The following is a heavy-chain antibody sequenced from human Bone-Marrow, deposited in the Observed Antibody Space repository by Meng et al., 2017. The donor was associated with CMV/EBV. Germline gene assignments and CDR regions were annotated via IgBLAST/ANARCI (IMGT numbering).Heavy chain of an antibody. D-gene: IGHD4-11*01. CDR1: EFTFSSYA. Sequence: ASEFTFSSYALSWVRQDPGKGLEWVSDITSSGRNTYYADSVKGRFTISRDNSKNTLYLQMSSLRAEDTAVYYCAKGSTVTTDYFDYWGQGTLVTVSS. J-gene: IGHJ4*02. CDR3: AKGSTVTTDYFDY. CDR2: ITSSGRNT. V-gene: IGHV3-23*01.